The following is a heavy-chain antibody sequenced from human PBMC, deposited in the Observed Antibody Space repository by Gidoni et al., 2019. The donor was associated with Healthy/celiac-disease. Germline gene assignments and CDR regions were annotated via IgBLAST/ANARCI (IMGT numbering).Heavy chain of an antibody. CDR2: IIPIFGTA. Sequence: QLQLVQSVAEVQKPGSSVKVSCKASGGTFSSYAISWVRQAPGQGIEWMGGIIPIFGTANYAQKFQGRVTITADESTSTAYMELSSLRSEDTAVYYCARSVGVNSGSYTGFDYWGQGTLVTVSS. CDR3: ARSVGVNSGSYTGFDY. J-gene: IGHJ4*02. D-gene: IGHD1-26*01. V-gene: IGHV1-69*01. CDR1: GGTFSSYA.